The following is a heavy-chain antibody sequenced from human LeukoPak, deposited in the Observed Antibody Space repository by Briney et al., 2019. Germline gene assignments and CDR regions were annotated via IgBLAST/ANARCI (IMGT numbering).Heavy chain of an antibody. D-gene: IGHD5-18*01. Sequence: PGGSLRLSCAASGFTFSSYAMHWVRQAPGKGLEWVAVISYDGSNKYYADSVKGRFTISRDNAKNSLYLQMNSLRAEDTALYYCARAMVDTAMGDYFDYWGQGTLVTVSS. V-gene: IGHV3-30*04. CDR2: ISYDGSNK. CDR3: ARAMVDTAMGDYFDY. CDR1: GFTFSSYA. J-gene: IGHJ4*02.